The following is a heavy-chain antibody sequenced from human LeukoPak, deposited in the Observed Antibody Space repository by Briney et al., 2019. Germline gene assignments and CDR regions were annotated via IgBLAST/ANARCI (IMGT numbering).Heavy chain of an antibody. Sequence: GGSLRLSCAASGFTFSSYAMSWVRQAPGKGLEWVSTISGSGGNTYYADSVQGRFTISRDNSENTLYLQMSSLRVEDTAVYYCAKSVAIYFYYGLDVWGQGTTVTVSS. V-gene: IGHV3-23*01. D-gene: IGHD3-3*01. CDR2: ISGSGGNT. CDR3: AKSVAIYFYYGLDV. CDR1: GFTFSSYA. J-gene: IGHJ6*02.